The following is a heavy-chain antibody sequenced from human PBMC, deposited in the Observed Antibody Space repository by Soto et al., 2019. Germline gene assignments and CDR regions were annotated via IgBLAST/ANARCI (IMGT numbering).Heavy chain of an antibody. D-gene: IGHD1-1*01. J-gene: IGHJ4*02. CDR2: FYHSQST. CDR3: ARVERSTIGPDY. CDR1: GGSISGVGCC. V-gene: IGHV4-30-2*01. Sequence: SETLSLTCAVSGGSISGVGCCWSCIRQPPGKGLEWIGYFYHSQSTYYTPSLKTRVTISVDRSKNHFSLKLRSVAAADTAVYYCARVERSTIGPDYWGQGTLVTVSS.